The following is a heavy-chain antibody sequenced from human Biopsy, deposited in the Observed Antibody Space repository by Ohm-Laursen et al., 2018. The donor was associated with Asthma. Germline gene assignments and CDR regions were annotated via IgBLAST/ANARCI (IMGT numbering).Heavy chain of an antibody. V-gene: IGHV1-69*13. CDR2: INSVFGIT. CDR3: ARKAGSCISRTCYSLDF. Sequence: ASVKASCQSLGGTFNTYVIGWVRQAPGQGLEWMGGINSVFGITTYPQKFQDRVTITADDSTSTVYMELTSLRSEDTAVYYCARKAGSCISRTCYSLDFWGQGTLVTVSS. D-gene: IGHD2-2*01. J-gene: IGHJ4*02. CDR1: GGTFNTYV.